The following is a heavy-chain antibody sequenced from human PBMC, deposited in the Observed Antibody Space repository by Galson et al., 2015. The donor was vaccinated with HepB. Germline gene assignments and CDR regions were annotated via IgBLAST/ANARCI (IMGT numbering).Heavy chain of an antibody. Sequence: LRLSCAASGFTFNTYGMHWVRQAPGKGLEWVAVIGHDGSYKDYADSVRGRFTISRDNSGNTLYLQMNNLRPEDTAVYYCSKASGYCNSTSCPLPYFHRWGQGTLVTISS. CDR3: SKASGYCNSTSCPLPYFHR. J-gene: IGHJ1*01. V-gene: IGHV3-30*02. CDR1: GFTFNTYG. D-gene: IGHD2-2*01. CDR2: IGHDGSYK.